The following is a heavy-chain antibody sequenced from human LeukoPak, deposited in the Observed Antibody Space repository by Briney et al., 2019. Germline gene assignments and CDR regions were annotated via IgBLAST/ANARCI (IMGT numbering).Heavy chain of an antibody. V-gene: IGHV3-23*01. CDR2: ITPNADRT. CDR3: AIMHGYYDGSGYWVQ. CDR1: GFTFGSYG. D-gene: IGHD3-22*01. J-gene: IGHJ1*01. Sequence: GGSLRLSCAASGFTFGSYGMSWVRQAPGKGLEWASFITPNADRTSYADSVEGRFTISRDNPRNTLYMQMNSLRDEDTAVYYCAIMHGYYDGSGYWVQWGQGTLVTVSS.